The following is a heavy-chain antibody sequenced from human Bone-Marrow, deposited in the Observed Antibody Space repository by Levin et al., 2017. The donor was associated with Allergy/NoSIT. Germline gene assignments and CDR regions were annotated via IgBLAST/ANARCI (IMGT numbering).Heavy chain of an antibody. CDR1: GFTFSSYG. CDR2: ISYDGTNE. CDR3: AKSSTTVTRRWFDP. Sequence: GGSLRLSCAASGFTFSSYGMHWVRQAPGKGLEWVAMISYDGTNEFYADSVKGRFTISKDNSKNTLYLQMNSLRAEDTAIYYCAKSSTTVTRRWFDPWGQGTLVTVSS. V-gene: IGHV3-30*18. D-gene: IGHD4-17*01. J-gene: IGHJ5*02.